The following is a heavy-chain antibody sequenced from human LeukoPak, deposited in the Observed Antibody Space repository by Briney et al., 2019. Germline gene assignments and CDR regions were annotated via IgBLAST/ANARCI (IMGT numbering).Heavy chain of an antibody. CDR3: TRLSSTSSY. D-gene: IGHD2/OR15-2a*01. V-gene: IGHV3-15*01. CDR2: IKSKSDGGTT. Sequence: GGSLRLSCAASGFXFSNAWISWVRQAPGKGLEWVGRIKSKSDGGTTDYAAPVKGRFTISRDDSKNTLYLQMNSLKNEDTAVYYCTRLSSTSSYWGQGTLVTVSS. CDR1: GFXFSNAW. J-gene: IGHJ4*02.